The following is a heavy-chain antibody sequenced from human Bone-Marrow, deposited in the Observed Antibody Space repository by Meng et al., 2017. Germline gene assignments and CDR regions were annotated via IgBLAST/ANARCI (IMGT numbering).Heavy chain of an antibody. J-gene: IGHJ4*02. CDR3: ARRTPRAVAGSSFDY. V-gene: IGHV4-34*01. D-gene: IGHD6-19*01. CDR2: NHSGST. Sequence: NHSGSTNYNPSLKSRVTISVDTSKNQFSLKLNSVTAADTAVYYCARRTPRAVAGSSFDYWGQGTLVTVSS.